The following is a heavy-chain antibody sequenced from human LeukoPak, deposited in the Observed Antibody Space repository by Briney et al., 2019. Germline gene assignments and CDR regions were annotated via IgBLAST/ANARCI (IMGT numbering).Heavy chain of an antibody. CDR3: ARELNIVVVPAAPGDDAFDI. CDR1: GFTFSSYG. CDR2: ISYDGSNK. J-gene: IGHJ3*02. V-gene: IGHV3-30*03. Sequence: GGSLRLSCAASGFTFSSYGMHWVRQAPGKGLEWVAVISYDGSNKYYADSLKGRFTISRDNSKNTLYLQMNSLRAEDTAVYYCARELNIVVVPAAPGDDAFDIWGQGTMVTVSS. D-gene: IGHD2-2*01.